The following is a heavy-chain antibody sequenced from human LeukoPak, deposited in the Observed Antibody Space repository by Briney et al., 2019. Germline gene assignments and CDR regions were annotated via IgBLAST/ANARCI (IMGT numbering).Heavy chain of an antibody. CDR1: GFTFSSYA. Sequence: AGGSLRLSCAASGFTFSSYAMSWVRQAPGKGLEWVGFIRSKAYGGTTEYAASVKGRFTISRDDSKSIAYLQMNSLKTEDTAVYYCTRAGTDGDYYYWGQGTLVTVSS. J-gene: IGHJ4*02. D-gene: IGHD4-17*01. V-gene: IGHV3-49*04. CDR2: IRSKAYGGTT. CDR3: TRAGTDGDYYY.